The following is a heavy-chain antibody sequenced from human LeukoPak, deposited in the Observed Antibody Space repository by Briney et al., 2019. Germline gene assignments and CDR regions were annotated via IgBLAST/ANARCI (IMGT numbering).Heavy chain of an antibody. CDR3: AREGRIVVVPAAINYYYYGMDV. CDR1: GYTFTGYY. D-gene: IGHD2-2*01. CDR2: INPNNGGT. J-gene: IGHJ6*02. V-gene: IGHV1-2*02. Sequence: ASVKVSCKASGYTFTGYYMPWVRQAPGQGLEWMGWINPNNGGTNYAQKFQGRVTMTRDTSISTAYMELSRLRSDDTAVYYCAREGRIVVVPAAINYYYYGMDVWGQGTTVTVSS.